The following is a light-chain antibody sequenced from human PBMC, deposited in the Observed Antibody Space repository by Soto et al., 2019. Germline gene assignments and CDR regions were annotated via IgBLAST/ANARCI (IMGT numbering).Light chain of an antibody. CDR1: QSVSSD. CDR2: GAS. J-gene: IGKJ1*01. V-gene: IGKV3-15*01. CDR3: QQYITYST. Sequence: EIVMTQSPATLSVSPGERATLSCRASQSVSSDLAWHHQKPDQAPRLLIYGASTRATGIPARFSGSGSGTEFTLTITSLQTDDFATYYCQQYITYSTFGQGTKVAIK.